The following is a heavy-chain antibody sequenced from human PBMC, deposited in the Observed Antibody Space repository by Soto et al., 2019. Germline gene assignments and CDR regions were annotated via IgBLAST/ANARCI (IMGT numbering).Heavy chain of an antibody. CDR1: EFTFSNYA. CDR2: ISYGGGTT. D-gene: IGHD3-22*01. V-gene: IGHV3-23*01. Sequence: PGGSLRLSCAASEFTFSNYAMSWVRQAPGKGLEWVSAISYGGGTTYYADSVKGRFTISRDNSKNTLYLQMNSLRAEDTAVYYWAKNPGYYYDSTGYHFDYWGQGTLVTVSS. J-gene: IGHJ4*02. CDR3: AKNPGYYYDSTGYHFDY.